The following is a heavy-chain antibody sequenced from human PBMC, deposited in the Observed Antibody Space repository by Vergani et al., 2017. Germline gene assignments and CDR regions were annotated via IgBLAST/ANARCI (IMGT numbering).Heavy chain of an antibody. CDR3: AKDNVPGYYDSSGYCDY. D-gene: IGHD3-22*01. CDR1: VFPFTIFA. Sequence: EVQLLESGGNLFQPGGSLRLSCPASVFPFTIFAMTWVRQAPGEGLEWVSGISGSGGFTYYADSVKGRFTISRDNSKNTMFLQMNNLRAEDTAVYYCAKDNVPGYYDSSGYCDYWGQGTLVTVSS. J-gene: IGHJ4*02. V-gene: IGHV3-23*01. CDR2: ISGSGGFT.